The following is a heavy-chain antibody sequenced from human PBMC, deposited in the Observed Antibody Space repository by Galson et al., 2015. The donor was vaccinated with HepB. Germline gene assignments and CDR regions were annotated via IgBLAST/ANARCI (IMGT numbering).Heavy chain of an antibody. Sequence: SLRLSCAASGFTFSTYAMSWVRQAPGKGLEWVSAISGNGGSTYYADSVKGRFTISRDNSKNTLYLQMNSLRAEDTAVYYCAKAGLRYFDWLFGNWGQGTLVTVSS. CDR2: ISGNGGST. CDR3: AKAGLRYFDWLFGN. V-gene: IGHV3-23*01. CDR1: GFTFSTYA. D-gene: IGHD3-9*01. J-gene: IGHJ4*02.